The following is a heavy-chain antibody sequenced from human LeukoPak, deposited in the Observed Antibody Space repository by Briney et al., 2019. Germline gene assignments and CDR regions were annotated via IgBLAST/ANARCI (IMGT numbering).Heavy chain of an antibody. CDR2: IYPGDSDT. D-gene: IGHD6-19*01. CDR1: GYRFTNYW. Sequence: GESLKISCKGSGYRFTNYWIGWVRQMPGKGLEWMGIIYPGDSDTKYSPSFQGQVTISADKSISTAYLQWNSLKASDTAMYYCARPLIPVAEDASDIWGQGTMVTVSS. V-gene: IGHV5-51*01. J-gene: IGHJ3*02. CDR3: ARPLIPVAEDASDI.